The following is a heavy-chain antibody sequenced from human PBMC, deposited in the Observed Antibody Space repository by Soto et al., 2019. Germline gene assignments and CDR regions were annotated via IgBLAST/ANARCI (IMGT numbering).Heavy chain of an antibody. Sequence: QVQLVQSGAEVKKPGASVKVSCKASGYTFSDYYRHWVRQAPGQGLEWMGWINANSGWTTDAQKCQVRVTMTRATSTSTAYMELSRLSSDDTAIYYCARLQIEVAGSNWGQGTLVTVSS. D-gene: IGHD6-19*01. V-gene: IGHV1-2*02. CDR1: GYTFSDYY. J-gene: IGHJ4*02. CDR3: ARLQIEVAGSN. CDR2: INANSGWT.